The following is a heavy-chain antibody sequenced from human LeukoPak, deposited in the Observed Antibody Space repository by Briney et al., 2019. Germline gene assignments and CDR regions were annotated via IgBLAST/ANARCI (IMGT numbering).Heavy chain of an antibody. V-gene: IGHV3-23*01. J-gene: IGHJ4*02. D-gene: IGHD5-12*01. CDR1: GFSFSNFA. Sequence: GASLRLSCAASGFSFSNFAMSWVRQAPGKGLEWVSLIIGSSGDTFYADSVKGRFTISRDNSKNRLYLQMNSLRAEDTALYYCAKGAYDYIEMGYFDYWGQGTLVTVSS. CDR3: AKGAYDYIEMGYFDY. CDR2: IIGSSGDT.